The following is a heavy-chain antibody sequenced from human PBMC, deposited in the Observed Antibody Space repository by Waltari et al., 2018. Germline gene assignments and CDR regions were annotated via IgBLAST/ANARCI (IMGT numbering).Heavy chain of an antibody. D-gene: IGHD4-17*01. CDR3: ARGLGDYGAFDI. Sequence: EVQLVESGGGLVKPGGSLRLSCAASGFTFSSYSMNWVRQAPGKGLEWVSSISSSSSYIYYADSVNGRFTISRDNAKNSLYLQMSSLRSEDTAVYYCARGLGDYGAFDIWGQGTMVTVSS. CDR2: ISSSSSYI. V-gene: IGHV3-21*04. J-gene: IGHJ3*02. CDR1: GFTFSSYS.